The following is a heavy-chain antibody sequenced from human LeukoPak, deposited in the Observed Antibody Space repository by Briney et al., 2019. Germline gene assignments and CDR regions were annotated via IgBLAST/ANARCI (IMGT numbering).Heavy chain of an antibody. CDR3: ARHRGRGNYNAFDM. CDR1: GGSISSSSYY. V-gene: IGHV4-39*01. Sequence: KTSETLSLTCTVSGGSISSSSYYWGWIRQPPGKGLEWIGSMYYSGSTYYNPSLKSRVTIPVDTSKNQFSLKLSSVTAADTTVYYCARHRGRGNYNAFDMWGQGTIVTVSS. J-gene: IGHJ3*02. CDR2: MYYSGST. D-gene: IGHD1-7*01.